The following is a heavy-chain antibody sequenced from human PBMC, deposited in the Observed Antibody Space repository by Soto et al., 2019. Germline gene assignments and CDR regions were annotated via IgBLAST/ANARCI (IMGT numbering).Heavy chain of an antibody. CDR2: IYYSGST. Sequence: AAAPLSLTCPVSGGSISSYYWSWIRHPPGKGLEWIGYIYYSGSTNYNPSLKSRVTISVDTSKNQFSLKLSSVTAADTAVYYCARGSGGPSYDILTGYRRGWFDPWGQGTLVTVS. V-gene: IGHV4-59*12. CDR3: ARGSGGPSYDILTGYRRGWFDP. J-gene: IGHJ5*02. CDR1: GGSISSYY. D-gene: IGHD3-9*01.